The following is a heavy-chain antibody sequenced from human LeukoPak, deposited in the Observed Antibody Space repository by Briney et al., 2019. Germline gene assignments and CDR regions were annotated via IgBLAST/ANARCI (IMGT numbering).Heavy chain of an antibody. CDR2: ISSSSSYI. CDR1: GFTFSSYS. CDR3: ASWGVPAAPQDDAFDI. D-gene: IGHD2-2*01. Sequence: GGSLRLSCAASGFTFSSYSMNWVRQAPGKGLEWVSSISSSSSYIYYADSVKGRFTISRDNAKNSLYLQMNSLRAEDTAVYYCASWGVPAAPQDDAFDIWGQGTMATVSS. J-gene: IGHJ3*02. V-gene: IGHV3-21*01.